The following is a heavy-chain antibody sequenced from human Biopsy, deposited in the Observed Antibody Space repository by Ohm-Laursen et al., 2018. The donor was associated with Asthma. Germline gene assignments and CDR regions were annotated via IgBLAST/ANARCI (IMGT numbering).Heavy chain of an antibody. D-gene: IGHD2-2*01. CDR3: ARVRFCSSTNCFNYFDS. V-gene: IGHV3-33*01. Sequence: SLRLSCTASGFTFSSYGMHWVRQAPGKGLEWVALIWYYGNQKVYADSVKGRFTISRDNSKNTVYLQMNSLSAEDTAVYFCARVRFCSSTNCFNYFDSWGQGTLVTVSS. CDR2: IWYYGNQK. J-gene: IGHJ4*02. CDR1: GFTFSSYG.